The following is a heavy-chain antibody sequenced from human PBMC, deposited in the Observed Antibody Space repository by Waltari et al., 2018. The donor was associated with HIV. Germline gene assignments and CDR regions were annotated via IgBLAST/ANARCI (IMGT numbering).Heavy chain of an antibody. CDR1: TFSVVDNY. CDR2: LYVDGTS. CDR3: TKGVKFYGP. Sequence: EVQVVTTGGRLVLPGGSLRLSCTASTFSVVDNYITWVRQTPGTGLEWVSVLYVDGTSHYSDSVRGRFIVSRDKSKNTVFLQMNYLIVEDTALYFCTKGVKFYGPWGQGTQVTVSP. V-gene: IGHV3-53*05. J-gene: IGHJ5*02. D-gene: IGHD2-21*01.